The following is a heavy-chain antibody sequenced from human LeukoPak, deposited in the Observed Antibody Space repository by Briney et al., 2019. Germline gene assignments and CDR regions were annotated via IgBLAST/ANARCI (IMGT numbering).Heavy chain of an antibody. V-gene: IGHV4-31*03. D-gene: IGHD5-24*01. CDR2: IYYSGRT. J-gene: IGHJ4*02. CDR3: ASRVKDGVDY. Sequence: SETLSLTCTVSGGSISSAAYYWTWIRQHPGKGLEWIGYIYYSGRTYYNPSLKSRAAISVDTSENQFSLKLTSLTAADTVVYYCASRVKDGVDYWGQGTLVTVSS. CDR1: GGSISSAAYY.